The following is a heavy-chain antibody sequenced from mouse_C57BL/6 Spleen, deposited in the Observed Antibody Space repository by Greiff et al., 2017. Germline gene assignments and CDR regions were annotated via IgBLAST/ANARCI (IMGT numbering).Heavy chain of an antibody. D-gene: IGHD3-3*01. V-gene: IGHV1-50*01. CDR3: ARGGGTGYFDV. J-gene: IGHJ1*03. Sequence: QVQLQQPGAELVKPGASVKLSCKASGYNFTSYWMQWVKQRPGQGLEWIGEIDPSDSYTNYNQKFKGKATLTVDTSYSTAYMQLSSLTSEDSAVYYCARGGGTGYFDVWGTGTTVTVSS. CDR2: IDPSDSYT. CDR1: GYNFTSYW.